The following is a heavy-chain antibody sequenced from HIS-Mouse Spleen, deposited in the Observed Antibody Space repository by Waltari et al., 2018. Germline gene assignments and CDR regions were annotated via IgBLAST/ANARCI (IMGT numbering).Heavy chain of an antibody. V-gene: IGHV4-39*01. CDR3: ARKRTASGWFDP. Sequence: QLQLQDSGPGLVKPSETLSPTCTASAGSISSSSSYWGWIRQPPGKGLAWIGSIYYSGSTYYNPSLKSRVTISVDTSKNQFSLKLSSVTAADTAVYYCARKRTASGWFDPWGQGTLVTVSS. J-gene: IGHJ5*02. CDR1: AGSISSSSSY. D-gene: IGHD2-21*02. CDR2: IYYSGST.